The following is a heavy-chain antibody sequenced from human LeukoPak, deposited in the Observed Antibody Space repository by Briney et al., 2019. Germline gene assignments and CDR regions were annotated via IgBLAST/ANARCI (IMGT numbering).Heavy chain of an antibody. V-gene: IGHV3-30*19. CDR3: ARGSRSSSRYRGRASFDY. CDR1: GFRFGSHA. CDR2: ISYDGSNK. J-gene: IGHJ4*02. D-gene: IGHD6-13*01. Sequence: GGSLRLSCAASGFRFGSHAVHWVRQAPGKGLEWVAVISYDGSNKYYADSVKGRFTISRDNSKNTLYLQMNSLRAEDTAVYYCARGSRSSSRYRGRASFDYWGQGTLVTVSS.